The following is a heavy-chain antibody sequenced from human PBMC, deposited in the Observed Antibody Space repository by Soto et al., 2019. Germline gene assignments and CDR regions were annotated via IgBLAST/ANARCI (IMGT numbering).Heavy chain of an antibody. V-gene: IGHV1-69*02. CDR3: ASKGVTPFDI. CDR1: GGTFSSYT. D-gene: IGHD4-4*01. J-gene: IGHJ3*02. CDR2: IIPILGIA. Sequence: QVQLVQSGAEVKKPGSSVKVSCKASGGTFSSYTISWVRQAPGQGLEWMGRIIPILGIANYAQKFQGRVXIXXDKSTSTAYRELSSLRSEDTAVYYCASKGVTPFDIWGQGTMVTVSS.